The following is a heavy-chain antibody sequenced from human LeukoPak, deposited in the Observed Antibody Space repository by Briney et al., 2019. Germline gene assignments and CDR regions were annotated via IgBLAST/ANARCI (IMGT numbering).Heavy chain of an antibody. D-gene: IGHD5-12*01. V-gene: IGHV4-59*01. CDR3: ARDRSDIVASITWGFYFDY. J-gene: IGHJ4*02. CDR1: GGSISNYY. CDR2: IYYSGNT. Sequence: SETLSLTCTVSGGSISNYYWSWIRQPPGKGLEWFGYIYYSGNTNYNPSLKSRVTISVDTSKKQFSLKLSSVTAADTAVYYCARDRSDIVASITWGFYFDYWGQGTLVTVSS.